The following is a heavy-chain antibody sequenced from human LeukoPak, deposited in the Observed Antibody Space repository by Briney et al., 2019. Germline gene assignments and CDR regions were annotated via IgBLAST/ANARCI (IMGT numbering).Heavy chain of an antibody. J-gene: IGHJ4*02. D-gene: IGHD6-19*01. V-gene: IGHV1-69*05. CDR3: ARVSSSDWLWAQDY. CDR2: IIPIFGTA. Sequence: ASVKVSCKASGGTFSSYAVSWVRQAPGQGLEWMGGIIPIFGTANYAQKFQGRVTMARNTSISTAYMELSSLRSEDTAVYYCARVSSSDWLWAQDYWGQGTLVTVSS. CDR1: GGTFSSYA.